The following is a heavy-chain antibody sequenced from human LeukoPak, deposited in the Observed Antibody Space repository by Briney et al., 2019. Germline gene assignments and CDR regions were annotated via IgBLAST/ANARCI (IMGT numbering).Heavy chain of an antibody. V-gene: IGHV4-39*07. Sequence: SETLSLTCTVSGGSISSSSYYWGWIRQPPGKGLEWIGSIYYSGSTYYNPSPKSRVTISVDTSKNQFSLKLSSVTAADTAVYYCARVPRRAAAGTLLLWYFDLWGRGTLVTVSS. J-gene: IGHJ2*01. CDR3: ARVPRRAAAGTLLLWYFDL. D-gene: IGHD6-13*01. CDR2: IYYSGST. CDR1: GGSISSSSYY.